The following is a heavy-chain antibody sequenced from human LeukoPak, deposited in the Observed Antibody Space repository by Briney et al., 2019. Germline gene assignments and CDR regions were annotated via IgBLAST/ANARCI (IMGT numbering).Heavy chain of an antibody. CDR2: IYYSGST. J-gene: IGHJ4*02. D-gene: IGHD6-13*01. Sequence: SETLSLTCTVSGGSISSGGYYWSWIRQHPGKGLEWIGYIYYSGSTYYNPSLKSRVTISVDTSKNQFSLELSTVTAADTAVYYCARVYSSSWLIDYWGQGTLVTVSS. V-gene: IGHV4-31*03. CDR3: ARVYSSSWLIDY. CDR1: GGSISSGGYY.